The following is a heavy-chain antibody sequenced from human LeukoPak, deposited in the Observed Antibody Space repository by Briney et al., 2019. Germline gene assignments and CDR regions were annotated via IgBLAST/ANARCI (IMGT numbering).Heavy chain of an antibody. CDR2: IRNDGSMK. CDR1: GFTFSSYG. Sequence: PGGSLRLSCAASGFTFSSYGMHWVRQAPGKGLEWVAFIRNDGSMKYYADSVKGRFTISRDNSKNTLYLQMNNLRTEDMAVYYCAKSDIIVVSDAKGNWFDPWGQGSLVTVSS. J-gene: IGHJ5*02. V-gene: IGHV3-30*02. CDR3: AKSDIIVVSDAKGNWFDP. D-gene: IGHD2-2*01.